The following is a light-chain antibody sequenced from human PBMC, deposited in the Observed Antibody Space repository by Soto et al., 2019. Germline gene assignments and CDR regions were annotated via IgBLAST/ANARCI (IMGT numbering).Light chain of an antibody. J-gene: IGKJ2*01. V-gene: IGKV1-39*01. CDR2: AAS. CDR1: QSITNY. Sequence: DLQMTQSPSSLSASIGARGTITCRASQSITNYVNWYQQTPGKAPKLLIYAASSLQDGVPARFSGSGSGTDFTLNISSLQPEDFATYYCQQSDSSPTFGQGTKVEIK. CDR3: QQSDSSPT.